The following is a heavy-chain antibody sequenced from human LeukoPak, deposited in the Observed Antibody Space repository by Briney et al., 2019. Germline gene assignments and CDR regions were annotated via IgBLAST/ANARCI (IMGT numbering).Heavy chain of an antibody. J-gene: IGHJ4*02. CDR1: EFIFSDYW. D-gene: IGHD3-9*01. Sequence: SGGSLRLSCVASEFIFSDYWMSWARQAPGKGLEGVSAISGSGGSTYYADSVKGRFTISRDNSKNTLYLQMSSLRAEDTAVYYCAKDEWFGRGTLIDYWGQGTLVTVSS. CDR3: AKDEWFGRGTLIDY. V-gene: IGHV3-23*01. CDR2: ISGSGGST.